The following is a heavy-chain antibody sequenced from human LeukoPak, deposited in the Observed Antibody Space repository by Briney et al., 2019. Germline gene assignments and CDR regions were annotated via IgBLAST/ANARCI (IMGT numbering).Heavy chain of an antibody. Sequence: SVKVSXKASGGTFSSYAISWMRQAPGQGLEWMGRIIPIFGTANYAQKFQGRVTITTDESTSTAYMELSSLRSEDTAVYYCARDVPSSSWETFDYWGQGTLVTVSS. CDR3: ARDVPSSSWETFDY. CDR2: IIPIFGTA. V-gene: IGHV1-69*05. J-gene: IGHJ4*02. CDR1: GGTFSSYA. D-gene: IGHD6-13*01.